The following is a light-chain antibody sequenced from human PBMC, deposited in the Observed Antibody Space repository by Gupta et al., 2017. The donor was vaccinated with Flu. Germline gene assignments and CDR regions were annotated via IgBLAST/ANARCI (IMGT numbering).Light chain of an antibody. V-gene: IGKV3-11*01. CDR3: QQRSNGRPKYT. Sequence: SLALSPGERATRPCRARRRIRNSVARYQQTPGQAPKRPIDDTGKRATGSLDRCSGSGAGTDLSLTISSREPEDCGVYYCQQRSNGRPKYTFGQGTKVEIK. J-gene: IGKJ2*01. CDR1: RRIRNS. CDR2: DTG.